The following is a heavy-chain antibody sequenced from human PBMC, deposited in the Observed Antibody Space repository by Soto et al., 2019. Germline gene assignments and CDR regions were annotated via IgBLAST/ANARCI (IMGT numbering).Heavy chain of an antibody. CDR1: GVSISSSY. J-gene: IGHJ4*02. V-gene: IGHV4-59*01. CDR2: MYYTGTT. Sequence: PSETLSLTCSVSGVSISSSYWTWIRQPPGKGLEWIGYMYYTGTTSYNPSLKSRVTISMDTSTNQFSLKLNSVTAADTAVYYCARGGPYDSNGYWGQGTLVTVAS. CDR3: ARGGPYDSNGY. D-gene: IGHD3-22*01.